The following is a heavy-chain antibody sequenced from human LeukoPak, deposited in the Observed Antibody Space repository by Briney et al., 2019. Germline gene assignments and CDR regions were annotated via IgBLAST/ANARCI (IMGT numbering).Heavy chain of an antibody. J-gene: IGHJ4*02. CDR2: IGGSGGST. V-gene: IGHV3-23*01. D-gene: IGHD3-22*01. CDR1: GFTFSSYA. CDR3: AKGGYDSSGYYYADY. Sequence: GGSLRLSCAASGFTFSSYAMSWVHQAPGKGLEWVSAIGGSGGSTYYADSVKGRLTISRDNSKNTLYLQMNSLRAEDTAVYYCAKGGYDSSGYYYADYWGQGTLVTVSS.